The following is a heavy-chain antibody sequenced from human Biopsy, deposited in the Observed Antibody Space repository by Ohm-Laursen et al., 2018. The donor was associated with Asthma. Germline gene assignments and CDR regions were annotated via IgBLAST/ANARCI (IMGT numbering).Heavy chain of an antibody. CDR1: GFTLSSYA. J-gene: IGHJ5*02. Sequence: SLRLSCAATGFTLSSYAIHWVRHAPGKGLKWVSVISSGGGTIDYADSVKGRFTISRNISTNTVYLQMDSLSADDTAVYYCAKVGHGYGDYVGYLDPWGQGTLVTVSS. D-gene: IGHD4-17*01. CDR2: ISSGGGTI. V-gene: IGHV3-23*01. CDR3: AKVGHGYGDYVGYLDP.